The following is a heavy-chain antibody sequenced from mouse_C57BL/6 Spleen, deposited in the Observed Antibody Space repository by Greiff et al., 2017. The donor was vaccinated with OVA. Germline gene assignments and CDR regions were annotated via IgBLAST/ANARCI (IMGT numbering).Heavy chain of an antibody. V-gene: IGHV1-18*01. CDR2: INPNNGGT. CDR1: GYTFTDYN. Sequence: VQLKQSGPELVKPGASVKIPCKASGYTFTDYNMDWVKQSHGKSLEWIGDINPNNGGTSYNQKFKGKATLTVDKSSSTAYMELRSLTSEDSAVYYCATPLLWYWYFDVWGTGTTVTVSS. CDR3: ATPLLWYWYFDV. D-gene: IGHD2-10*01. J-gene: IGHJ1*03.